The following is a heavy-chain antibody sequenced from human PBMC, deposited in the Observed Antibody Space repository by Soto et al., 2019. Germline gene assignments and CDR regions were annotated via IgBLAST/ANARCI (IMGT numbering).Heavy chain of an antibody. V-gene: IGHV3-23*01. CDR2: ISGSGGST. CDR3: AIDSRAAAGPYYFDY. CDR1: GFTFSSYA. D-gene: IGHD6-13*01. J-gene: IGHJ4*02. Sequence: PGGSLRLSCAASGFTFSSYAMSWVRQAPGKGLEWVSAISGSGGSTYYADSVKGRFTISRDNSKNTLYLQMNSLRAEDTAVYYCAIDSRAAAGPYYFDYWGQGTLVTVSS.